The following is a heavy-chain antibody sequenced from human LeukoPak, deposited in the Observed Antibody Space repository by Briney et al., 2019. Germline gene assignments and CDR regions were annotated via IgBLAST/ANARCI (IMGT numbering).Heavy chain of an antibody. D-gene: IGHD6-19*01. CDR1: GFTFSSYG. CDR2: IRYDGSNK. Sequence: GGSLRLSCAASGFTFSSYGMHWVRQAPGKGLEWVAFIRYDGSNKYYADSVKGRFTISRDNSKNTLYLQMNSLRAEDTAVYYCAKDRGDSGWRPMDVWGKGTTVTVSS. V-gene: IGHV3-30*02. J-gene: IGHJ6*03. CDR3: AKDRGDSGWRPMDV.